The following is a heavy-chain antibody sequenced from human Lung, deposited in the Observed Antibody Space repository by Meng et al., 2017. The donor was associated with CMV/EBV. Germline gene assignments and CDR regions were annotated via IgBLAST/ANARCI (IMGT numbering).Heavy chain of an antibody. Sequence: QFHLLQSGPEVRKPGASVRVSCKASGYTFGSYGICWVRQAPGRGLEWMGWFVNYVDTYPAPKFQGRVTMTTDTHTNTAFMELRSLTSDDTAVYYCASGTPGRSYCDYWGQGTLVTASS. CDR2: FVNYVDT. D-gene: IGHD2-15*01. V-gene: IGHV1-18*01. CDR1: GYTFGSYG. CDR3: ASGTPGRSYCDY. J-gene: IGHJ4*02.